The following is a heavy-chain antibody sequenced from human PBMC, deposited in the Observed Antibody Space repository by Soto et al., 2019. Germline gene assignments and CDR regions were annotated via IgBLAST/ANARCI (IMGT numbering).Heavy chain of an antibody. CDR1: GVSISSHDW. J-gene: IGHJ4*02. Sequence: QVQLQESGPGLVKPSGTLSLTCAVSGVSISSHDWWTWVRQPPGKGLEWIGESHQSGNTNYNSSLESRVTISLDKSKKQFSLKLTSVTVADTAVYYCATRDAGRFYWGQGTLVTVSS. V-gene: IGHV4-4*02. CDR3: ATRDAGRFY. D-gene: IGHD2-2*01. CDR2: SHQSGNT.